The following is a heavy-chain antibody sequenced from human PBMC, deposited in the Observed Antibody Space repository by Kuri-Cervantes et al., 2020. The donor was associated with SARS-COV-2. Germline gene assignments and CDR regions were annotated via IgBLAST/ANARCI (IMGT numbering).Heavy chain of an antibody. V-gene: IGHV3-53*01. D-gene: IGHD3-3*01. CDR2: IYSSGST. CDR1: GFTVNSNY. Sequence: GESLKISCAASGFTVNSNYMSWVRQAPGKGLEWVSVIYSSGSTNYADSVKGRFTISRDNFKNTLYLQMSSLRAEDTAVYYYARGRGPGDFWSGLNWFDPWGQGTLVTVSS. CDR3: ARGRGPGDFWSGLNWFDP. J-gene: IGHJ5*02.